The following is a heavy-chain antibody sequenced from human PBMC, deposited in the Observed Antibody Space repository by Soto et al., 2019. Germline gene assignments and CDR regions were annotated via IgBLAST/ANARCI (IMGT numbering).Heavy chain of an antibody. CDR3: ARARHVLRYFDWSLRGWFDP. D-gene: IGHD3-9*01. V-gene: IGHV4-31*03. J-gene: IGHJ5*02. CDR1: GGSISSGGYY. CDR2: IYYSGST. Sequence: SQTLSLTCTVSGGSISSGGYYWSWIRQHPGKGLEWIGYIYYSGSTYYNPSLKSRVTISVDTSKNQFSLKLSSVTAADTAVYYCARARHVLRYFDWSLRGWFDPLGQGTLVTVSS.